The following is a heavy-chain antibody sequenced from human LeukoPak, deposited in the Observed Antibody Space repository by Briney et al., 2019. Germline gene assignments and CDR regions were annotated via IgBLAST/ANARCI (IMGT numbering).Heavy chain of an antibody. V-gene: IGHV3-48*03. CDR3: ARGPMVRGVFIRRSKSGYFDN. CDR2: ISSSGSTI. CDR1: GFTFSSYE. J-gene: IGHJ4*02. Sequence: GGSLRLSCAASGFTFSSYEMNWVRQAPGKGLEWVSYISSSGSTIYYADSVKGRFTISRDNAKNSLYLQMNSLRAEDTAVYYCARGPMVRGVFIRRSKSGYFDNWGQGTLVTVSS. D-gene: IGHD3-10*01.